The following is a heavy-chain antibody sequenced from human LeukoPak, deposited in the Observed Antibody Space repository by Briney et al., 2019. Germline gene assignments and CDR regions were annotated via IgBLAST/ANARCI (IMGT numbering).Heavy chain of an antibody. J-gene: IGHJ4*02. CDR1: GFTFSSYA. D-gene: IGHD3-10*01. V-gene: IGHV3-64*01. Sequence: PGRSLRLSCAASGFTFSSYAMHWVRQAPGKGLEYVSAISSNGGSTYYANSVKGRFTISRDNSKNTLYLQMGSLRGEDMAVYYCARGGETYYYGSGSYYNTRFFDYWGQGTLVTVSS. CDR2: ISSNGGST. CDR3: ARGGETYYYGSGSYYNTRFFDY.